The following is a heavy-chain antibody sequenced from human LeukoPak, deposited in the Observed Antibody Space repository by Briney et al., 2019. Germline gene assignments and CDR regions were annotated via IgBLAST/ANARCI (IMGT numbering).Heavy chain of an antibody. CDR3: AKVPRGGTGYYFDY. CDR1: GFTFSSYS. J-gene: IGHJ4*02. D-gene: IGHD2-15*01. CDR2: ISNSSSYI. Sequence: GGSLRLSCAASGFTFSSYSMNWVRQAPGKGLEWVSSISNSSSYISYADSVKGRFTISRDNAKNSLYLQMNSLRAEDTAVYYCAKVPRGGTGYYFDYWGQGTLVTVSS. V-gene: IGHV3-21*01.